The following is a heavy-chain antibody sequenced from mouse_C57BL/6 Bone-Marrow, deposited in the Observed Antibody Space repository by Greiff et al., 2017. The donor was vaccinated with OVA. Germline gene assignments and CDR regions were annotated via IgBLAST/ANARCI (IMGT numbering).Heavy chain of an antibody. Sequence: VQLQQPGAELVKPGASVKLSCKASGYTFTSYWMHWVKQRPGQGLEWIGMIHPNSGSTNYNEKFKSKATLTVDKSSSTAYTQLSSLTSEDSAVYYCARMATVVVFDYWGQGTTLTVSS. J-gene: IGHJ2*01. CDR2: IHPNSGST. V-gene: IGHV1-64*01. CDR3: ARMATVVVFDY. CDR1: GYTFTSYW. D-gene: IGHD1-1*01.